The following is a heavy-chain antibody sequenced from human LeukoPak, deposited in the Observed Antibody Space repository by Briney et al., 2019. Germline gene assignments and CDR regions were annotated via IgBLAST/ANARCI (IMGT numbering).Heavy chain of an antibody. D-gene: IGHD3-3*01. CDR2: TYPSGST. Sequence: PSETLSLTCTVSGGSINRYYWSWIRQPPGKRLEWIGYTYPSGSTNYNPSLKSRVTISGDTSYNQLSLKLSSVTAADTAVYYCARGGITIFGVVMSYYYGMDVWGQGTTVTVSS. CDR3: ARGGITIFGVVMSYYYGMDV. CDR1: GGSINRYY. V-gene: IGHV4-4*08. J-gene: IGHJ6*02.